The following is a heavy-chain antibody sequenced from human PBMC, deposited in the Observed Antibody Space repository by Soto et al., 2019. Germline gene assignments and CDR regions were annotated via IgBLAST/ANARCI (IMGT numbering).Heavy chain of an antibody. V-gene: IGHV3-74*01. J-gene: IGHJ4*02. CDR3: ARGALESYYNDY. CDR2: IKGDEIST. Sequence: EVQLVESGGGLVQSGGSLRLSCAASGFTFSSYWIHWVRQAPGKGLVWVSRIKGDEISTNYADSVKGRFTISRDNANDTVFLQMSDLRAEDAAVYYCARGALESYYNDYWGQGILVTVSS. CDR1: GFTFSSYW. D-gene: IGHD3-10*01.